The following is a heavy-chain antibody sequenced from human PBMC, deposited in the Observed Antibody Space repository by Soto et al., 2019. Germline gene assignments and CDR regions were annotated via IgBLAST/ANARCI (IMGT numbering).Heavy chain of an antibody. D-gene: IGHD2-15*01. V-gene: IGHV3-30*18. J-gene: IGHJ6*02. Sequence: GGSLRLSCAASGFTFSSYGMHWVRQAPGKGLEWVAVISYDGSNKYYADSVKGRFTISRDNSKNTLYLQMNSLRAEDTAVYYCAKALVGSPYGMDVWGQGTTVTVSS. CDR2: ISYDGSNK. CDR1: GFTFSSYG. CDR3: AKALVGSPYGMDV.